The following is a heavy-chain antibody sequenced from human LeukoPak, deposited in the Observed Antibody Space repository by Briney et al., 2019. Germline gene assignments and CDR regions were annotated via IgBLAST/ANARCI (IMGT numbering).Heavy chain of an antibody. D-gene: IGHD3-10*01. CDR3: ARGARLLWFGESLFDY. CDR2: ISSSSSYI. J-gene: IGHJ4*02. V-gene: IGHV3-21*01. CDR1: GFTFSSYS. Sequence: GGSLRLSCAASGFTFSSYSMNWVRQAPGKGLEWVSSISSSSSYIYYADSVKGRFTISRDNAKNSLYLQMNSLRAEDTAVYYCARGARLLWFGESLFDYWGQGTLVTVSS.